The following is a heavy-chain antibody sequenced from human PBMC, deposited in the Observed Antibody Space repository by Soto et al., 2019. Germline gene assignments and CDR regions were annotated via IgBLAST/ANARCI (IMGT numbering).Heavy chain of an antibody. V-gene: IGHV3-7*01. D-gene: IGHD2-21*02. CDR1: GFSLSNHW. CDR3: ARGPNYGDRTDYFDS. Sequence: GGSLRLSCAASGFSLSNHWMGWVRQAPGKGLEWVANIKSDGSEKYYVDSVKGRFIISRDNARNSQYLQMNSLRAEDTAVYYCARGPNYGDRTDYFDSWRQGTLVTVSS. J-gene: IGHJ4*02. CDR2: IKSDGSEK.